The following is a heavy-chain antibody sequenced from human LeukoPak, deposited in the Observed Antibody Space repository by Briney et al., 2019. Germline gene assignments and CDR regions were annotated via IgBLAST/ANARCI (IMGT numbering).Heavy chain of an antibody. Sequence: GGSLRLSCVASGFTFGKYWMSWVRQAPGKGLEWVANIKLDGSEKNYVDSVKGRVTISRDDTKNSLYLQMNSLRAEDTAVFYGVRDQCGTLSRRGNFDSWGQGTLVIVSS. CDR3: VRDQCGTLSRRGNFDS. V-gene: IGHV3-7*03. CDR1: GFTFGKYW. D-gene: IGHD2/OR15-2a*01. J-gene: IGHJ4*02. CDR2: IKLDGSEK.